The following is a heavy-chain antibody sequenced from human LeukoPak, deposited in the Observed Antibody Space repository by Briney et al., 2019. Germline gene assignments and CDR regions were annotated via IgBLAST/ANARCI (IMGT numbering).Heavy chain of an antibody. CDR1: GGSFSGYY. V-gene: IGHV4-34*01. CDR3: ARGRLVRADY. Sequence: PSETLSLTCAVYGGSFSGYYWSWIRQPPGKGLEWIGEINHSGSTNYNPSLKSRVTISVDTSKNQFSLKRSSVTAADPAVYYCARGRLVRADYWGQGTLVPVSS. CDR2: INHSGST. J-gene: IGHJ4*02. D-gene: IGHD3-22*01.